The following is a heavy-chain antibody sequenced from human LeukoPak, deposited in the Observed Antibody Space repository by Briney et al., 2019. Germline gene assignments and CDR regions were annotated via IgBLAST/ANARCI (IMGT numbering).Heavy chain of an antibody. V-gene: IGHV1-46*01. D-gene: IGHD2-2*01. J-gene: IGHJ4*02. Sequence: ASVKVSCKVSGYSFTSNYIHWVRQAPGQGLEWMGMINPSGGSTSYAQKFQGRVTMTRDTSTSTVYMELSSLRSEDTAVYYCARSIVVVPAAGVGYWGQGTLVTVSS. CDR1: GYSFTSNY. CDR2: INPSGGST. CDR3: ARSIVVVPAAGVGY.